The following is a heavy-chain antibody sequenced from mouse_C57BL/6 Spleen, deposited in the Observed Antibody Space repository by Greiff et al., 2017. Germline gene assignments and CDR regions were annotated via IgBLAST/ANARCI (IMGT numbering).Heavy chain of an antibody. CDR1: GYTFTSYW. J-gene: IGHJ1*03. Sequence: QVQLQQPGAELVKPGASVTMSCKASGYTFTSYWITWVKQRPGQGLEWIGEIYPGSGSTKYNEKFTSKDTLHVHTSYSTAYMQLSSLSSEDSAVYYCARRGPYGNYWYFDVWGTGTTVTVSS. D-gene: IGHD2-1*01. V-gene: IGHV1-55*01. CDR3: ARRGPYGNYWYFDV. CDR2: IYPGSGST.